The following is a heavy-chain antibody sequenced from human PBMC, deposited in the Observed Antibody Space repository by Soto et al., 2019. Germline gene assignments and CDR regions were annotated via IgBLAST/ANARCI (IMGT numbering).Heavy chain of an antibody. CDR1: GYTFTSYG. D-gene: IGHD5-12*01. V-gene: IGHV1-18*01. Sequence: ASVKVSCKASGYTFTSYGISWVRQAPGQGLEWMGWISAYNGNTNYAQKLQGRVTMTTDTSTSTAYMELRSLRSDDTAVYYCARDKDDIVATISSFSPDYWGQRTLVTFSS. CDR2: ISAYNGNT. CDR3: ARDKDDIVATISSFSPDY. J-gene: IGHJ4*02.